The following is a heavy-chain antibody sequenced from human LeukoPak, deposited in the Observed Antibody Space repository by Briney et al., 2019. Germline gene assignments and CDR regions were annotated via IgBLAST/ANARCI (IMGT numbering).Heavy chain of an antibody. J-gene: IGHJ6*02. CDR3: AKVGLPDDGMDV. D-gene: IGHD2-15*01. Sequence: GGSLRLSCAASGFTFSSYAMSWVRQAPGKGLEWVLAISGSGGSTYYADSVKGRFTISRDNSKNTLYLQMNSLRAEDTAVYYCAKVGLPDDGMDVWGQGTTVTVSS. CDR1: GFTFSSYA. CDR2: ISGSGGST. V-gene: IGHV3-23*01.